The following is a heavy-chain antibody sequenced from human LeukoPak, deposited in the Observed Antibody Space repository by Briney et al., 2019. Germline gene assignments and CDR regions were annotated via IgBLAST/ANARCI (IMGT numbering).Heavy chain of an antibody. CDR1: GFTFSSYG. CDR2: IWYDGSNK. V-gene: IGHV3-33*01. CDR3: ARDAAGIVGATPLDY. J-gene: IGHJ4*02. Sequence: GRSLRLSCAASGFTFSSYGMHWVRQAPGKGLEWVAVIWYDGSNKYYADSVKGRFTISRDNSKNTLYLQMNSLRAEDTAVCYCARDAAGIVGATPLDYWGQGTLVTVSS. D-gene: IGHD1-26*01.